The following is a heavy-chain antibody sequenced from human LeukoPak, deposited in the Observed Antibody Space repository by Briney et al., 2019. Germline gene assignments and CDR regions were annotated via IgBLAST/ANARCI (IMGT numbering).Heavy chain of an antibody. CDR3: ARANGIYEARGYSYGE. J-gene: IGHJ4*02. CDR1: GYTFTDYY. Sequence: ASLKVSCKASGYTFTDYYLHWVRQAPGRGLEWMGWINPITGGTNYAQTFQGRVTMTRDTSISTAHMELSSQRSDDTAVYYCARANGIYEARGYSYGEWGPGTLVTVSS. CDR2: INPITGGT. V-gene: IGHV1-2*02. D-gene: IGHD2-2*03.